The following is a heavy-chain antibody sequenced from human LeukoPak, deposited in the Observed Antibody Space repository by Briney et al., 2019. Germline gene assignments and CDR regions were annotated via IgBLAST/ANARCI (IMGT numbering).Heavy chain of an antibody. J-gene: IGHJ4*02. CDR3: ARDFVVVPAAIVGRDDY. CDR1: GYNFIGYY. D-gene: IGHD2-2*01. V-gene: IGHV1-2*02. CDR2: INPNSGGT. Sequence: ASVKVSCKASGYNFIGYYMHWVRQAPGQGLEWMGWINPNSGGTNYAQKFQGRVTMTRDTSISTAYMELSRLRSDDTAVYYCARDFVVVPAAIVGRDDYWGQGTLVTVSS.